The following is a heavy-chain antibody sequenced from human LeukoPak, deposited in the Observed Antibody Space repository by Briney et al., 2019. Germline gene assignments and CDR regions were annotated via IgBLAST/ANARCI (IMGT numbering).Heavy chain of an antibody. J-gene: IGHJ5*02. CDR3: ARTARYDFWSGNNWFDP. CDR1: GFTFSSYG. D-gene: IGHD3-3*01. V-gene: IGHV3-48*04. CDR2: ISSSGSTI. Sequence: GRSLRLSCAASGFTFSSYGMHWIRQAPGKGLEWVSYISSSGSTIYYADSVKGRFTISRDNAKNSLYLQMNSLRAEDTAVYYCARTARYDFWSGNNWFDPWGQETLVTVSS.